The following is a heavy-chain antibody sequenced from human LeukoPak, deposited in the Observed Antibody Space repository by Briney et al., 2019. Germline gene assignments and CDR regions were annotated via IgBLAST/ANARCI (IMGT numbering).Heavy chain of an antibody. CDR3: AGTRIAVAGTYFDY. D-gene: IGHD6-19*01. CDR2: IYYSGST. J-gene: IGHJ4*02. V-gene: IGHV4-59*08. CDR1: GGSISSYY. Sequence: SETLSLTCTVSGGSISSYYWSWIRQPPGKGLEWIGCIYYSGSTNYNPSLNSRVTISVDTSKNQFSLKLSSVTAADTAVYYCAGTRIAVAGTYFDYWGQGTLVTVSS.